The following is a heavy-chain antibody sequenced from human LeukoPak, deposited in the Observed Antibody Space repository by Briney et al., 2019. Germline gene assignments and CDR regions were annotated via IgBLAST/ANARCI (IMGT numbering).Heavy chain of an antibody. CDR2: ISAYNGNT. D-gene: IGHD3-10*01. V-gene: IGHV1-18*01. CDR3: ARWAGITMVRGVQGDY. J-gene: IGHJ4*02. CDR1: GYTFTSYG. Sequence: GASVKVSCKASGYTFTSYGISWVRQAPGQGLEWMGWISAYNGNTNYAQKLQGRVTMTTDTSTSTAYMELRSLRSDDTAVYYCARWAGITMVRGVQGDYWGQGTLVTVSS.